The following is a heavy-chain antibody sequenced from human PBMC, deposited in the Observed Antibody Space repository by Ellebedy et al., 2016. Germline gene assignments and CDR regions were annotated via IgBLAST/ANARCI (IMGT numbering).Heavy chain of an antibody. CDR2: ISTSGGQT. D-gene: IGHD2-2*02. V-gene: IGHV3-23*01. J-gene: IGHJ3*02. CDR1: GFTVSRNY. Sequence: LSLTRAFSGFTVSRNYMSWARPAPGKGLEWVSAISTSGGQTHYADSVKGRFTISRDNSKNTLYLQMNSLRAEDTAIYYCAKDGGLGRYCVSASCYSNAFDKWGQGTMVTVSS. CDR3: AKDGGLGRYCVSASCYSNAFDK.